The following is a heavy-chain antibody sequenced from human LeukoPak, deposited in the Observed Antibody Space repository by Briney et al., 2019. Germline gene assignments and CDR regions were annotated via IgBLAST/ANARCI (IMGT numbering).Heavy chain of an antibody. CDR1: GGSISSSSYY. D-gene: IGHD3-22*01. CDR2: IYYSGST. V-gene: IGHV4-39*01. CDR3: ARREWLLLRGSAFDI. J-gene: IGHJ3*02. Sequence: SETLSFTCTVSGGSISSSSYYWGWIRQPPGKGLEWIGSIYYSGSTYYNPSLKSRVTISVDTSKNQFSLKLSSVTAADTAVYYCARREWLLLRGSAFDIWGQGTMVTVSS.